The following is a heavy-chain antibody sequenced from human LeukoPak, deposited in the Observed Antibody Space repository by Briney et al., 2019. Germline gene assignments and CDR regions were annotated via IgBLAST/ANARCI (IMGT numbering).Heavy chain of an antibody. CDR3: ARDGISCSGGHCYFAS. CDR1: GFIFGNYW. CDR2: INNDGSST. J-gene: IGHJ4*02. V-gene: IGHV3-74*01. D-gene: IGHD2-15*01. Sequence: GGSLRLSCATSGFIFGNYWMHWVRQAPGKGLVWVSRINNDGSSTTYADSVNVRFTISRDNARNPLYLQMNSLRAEDTAVYYCARDGISCSGGHCYFASWGQGTLVTVSS.